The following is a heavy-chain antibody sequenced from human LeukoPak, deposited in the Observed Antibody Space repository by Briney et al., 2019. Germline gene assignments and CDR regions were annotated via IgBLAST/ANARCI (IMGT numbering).Heavy chain of an antibody. J-gene: IGHJ4*02. V-gene: IGHV1-2*02. Sequence: GASVTVSCKASGYTFTGYYMHWVRQAPGQGLEWMGWINPNSGGTNYAQKFQGRVTMTRDTSISTAYMELSGLRSDDTAVYYCARADMIVGGVFRYDYWGQGTLVTVSS. CDR2: INPNSGGT. CDR3: ARADMIVGGVFRYDY. CDR1: GYTFTGYY. D-gene: IGHD3-22*01.